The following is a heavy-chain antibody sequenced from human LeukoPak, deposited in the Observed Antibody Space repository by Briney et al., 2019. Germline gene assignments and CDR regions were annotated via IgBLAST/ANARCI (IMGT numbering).Heavy chain of an antibody. D-gene: IGHD6-19*01. J-gene: IGHJ5*02. CDR2: IADDESST. CDR3: AKGGSGWSNWFDP. V-gene: IGHV3-30*18. Sequence: GGSLRLSRAASGFTFSTSGMHWVRQAPGKGLEWVAVIADDESSTFYADSVKGRFTISRDNSQNTLYLQMNSLRADDTAVYYCAKGGSGWSNWFDPWGQGTLVTVSS. CDR1: GFTFSTSG.